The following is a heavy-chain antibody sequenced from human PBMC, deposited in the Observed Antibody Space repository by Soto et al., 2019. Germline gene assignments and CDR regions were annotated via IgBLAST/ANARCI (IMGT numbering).Heavy chain of an antibody. CDR1: GGSISSYY. D-gene: IGHD6-6*01. CDR2: IYYSGST. V-gene: IGHV4-59*01. Sequence: SETLSLTCTVSGGSISSYYWSWIRQPPGKGLEWIGYIYYSGSTNYNPSLKSRVTISVDTSKNQFSLKLRSVTAADTAVYYCARLGSIAARERPPSFDYWGQGTLVTVSS. CDR3: ARLGSIAARERPPSFDY. J-gene: IGHJ4*02.